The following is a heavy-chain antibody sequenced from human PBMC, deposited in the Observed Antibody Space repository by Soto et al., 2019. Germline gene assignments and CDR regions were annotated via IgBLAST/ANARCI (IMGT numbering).Heavy chain of an antibody. D-gene: IGHD5-18*01. Sequence: QVQLVESGGGVVQPGRSLRLYCAASGLTFSSFGMHWVRQAPGKGLEWVAVISHDGSNKYYADSAKGRFTISRDNSKNTLYLQMNSLGAEDPAMYYCAKEHSHPRVRPPRYYCYGMDLWGQGTTVTVSS. CDR1: GLTFSSFG. CDR2: ISHDGSNK. CDR3: AKEHSHPRVRPPRYYCYGMDL. V-gene: IGHV3-30*18. J-gene: IGHJ6*02.